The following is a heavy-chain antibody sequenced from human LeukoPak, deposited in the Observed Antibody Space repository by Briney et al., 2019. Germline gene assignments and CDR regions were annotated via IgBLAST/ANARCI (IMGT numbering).Heavy chain of an antibody. CDR2: ISAYNGNT. CDR3: AREFGSSWTDAFDI. V-gene: IGHV1-18*01. D-gene: IGHD6-13*01. J-gene: IGHJ3*02. CDR1: GCTFTSYG. Sequence: ASVKVSCKASGCTFTSYGISWVRQAPGQGFEWMGWISAYNGNTNYAQRLQGRVTMTTDTSTSTAYMELRSLRSDDTAVYYCAREFGSSWTDAFDIWGQGTMVTVSS.